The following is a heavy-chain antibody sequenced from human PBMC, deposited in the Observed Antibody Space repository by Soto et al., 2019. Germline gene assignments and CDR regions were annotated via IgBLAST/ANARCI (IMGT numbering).Heavy chain of an antibody. V-gene: IGHV3-30*04. Sequence: QVQLVESGGGVVQPGRSLRLSCAASGFTFSRFAMHWVRQAPGKGLAWVAVISDDGRKKNYVDSVKGRLTISRDNSKNTLYLQVNSLGIEDTAVYYCAREDYSGSGSLKSGMDVWGHGTTVIVSS. J-gene: IGHJ6*02. CDR3: AREDYSGSGSLKSGMDV. D-gene: IGHD3-10*01. CDR1: GFTFSRFA. CDR2: ISDDGRKK.